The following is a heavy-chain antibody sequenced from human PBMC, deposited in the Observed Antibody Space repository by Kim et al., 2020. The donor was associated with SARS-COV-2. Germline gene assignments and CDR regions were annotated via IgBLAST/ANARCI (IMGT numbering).Heavy chain of an antibody. V-gene: IGHV3-23*01. CDR1: GFTFSSYA. J-gene: IGHJ6*02. CDR2: ISGSGGST. Sequence: GGSLRLSCAASGFTFSSYAMSWVRQAPGKGLEWVSAISGSGGSTYYTDSVKGRFTISRDNSKNTLYLQMNSLRAEDTAVYYCAKDQGGSGSYYLYYYYGMDVWGQGTTVTVSS. D-gene: IGHD3-10*01. CDR3: AKDQGGSGSYYLYYYYGMDV.